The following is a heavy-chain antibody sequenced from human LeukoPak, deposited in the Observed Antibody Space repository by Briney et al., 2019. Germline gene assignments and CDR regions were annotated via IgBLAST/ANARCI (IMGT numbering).Heavy chain of an antibody. Sequence: AGGSLRLSCAASGLTFSDHWMGWVRQAPGKGLEWVANINQGGSGQFYVDSVKGRFIISRDNTENSLYLQMNSLRAEDTALYYCAATSAWRIDFWGQGTLVTVSS. CDR1: GLTFSDHW. D-gene: IGHD3-3*01. J-gene: IGHJ4*02. CDR3: AATSAWRIDF. V-gene: IGHV3-7*02. CDR2: INQGGSGQ.